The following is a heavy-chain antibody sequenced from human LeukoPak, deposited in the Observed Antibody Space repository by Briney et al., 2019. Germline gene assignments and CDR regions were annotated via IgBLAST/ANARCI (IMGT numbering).Heavy chain of an antibody. V-gene: IGHV3-9*01. CDR2: ISWNSGSI. Sequence: SLRLSCAASGFTFDDYAMHWVRQAPGKGLEWVSGISWNSGSIGYADSVKGRFTISRDNSKNTLYLQMNSLRAEDTAVYYCARDPFGAGFFDYWGQGTLVTVSS. J-gene: IGHJ4*02. CDR1: GFTFDDYA. CDR3: ARDPFGAGFFDY. D-gene: IGHD3-16*01.